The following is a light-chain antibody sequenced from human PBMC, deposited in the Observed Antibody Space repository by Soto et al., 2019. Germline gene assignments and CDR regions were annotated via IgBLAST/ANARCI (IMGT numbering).Light chain of an antibody. V-gene: IGLV2-14*01. CDR2: EVT. J-gene: IGLJ1*01. CDR1: SSDIGLYDF. CDR3: SSHTTASTRV. Sequence: QSALTQPASVSESPGQSITISCTGTSSDIGLYDFVSWYQQHPGKTPKLIIYEVTYRPSGVSDRFSGSKSGNTASLTISGLQPEDEADYYCSSHTTASTRVFGTGTKVTVL.